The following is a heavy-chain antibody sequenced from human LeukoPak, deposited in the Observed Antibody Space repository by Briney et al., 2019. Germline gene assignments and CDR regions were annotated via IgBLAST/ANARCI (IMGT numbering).Heavy chain of an antibody. CDR3: ARGAVTTNYYYYGMDV. CDR1: GFTFSDYY. CDR2: ISSSGSTI. V-gene: IGHV3-11*04. Sequence: PGGSLRLSCAASGFTFSDYYMSWIRQAPGKGLEWVSYISSSGSTIYYADSVKGRFTISRDNSKNTLYLQMNSLRAEDTAVYYCARGAVTTNYYYYGMDVWGQGTTVTVSS. J-gene: IGHJ6*02. D-gene: IGHD4-17*01.